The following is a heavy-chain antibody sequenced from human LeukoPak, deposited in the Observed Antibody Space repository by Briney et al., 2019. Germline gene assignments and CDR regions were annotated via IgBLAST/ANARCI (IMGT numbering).Heavy chain of an antibody. Sequence: AVKVSCKASGGTFSGYAINWVRQAPGQGLEWMGRIVVTFGIANYAQGFQGRVTITADKSTGTAYMQVSSLRSEDTALYYCARSSCSGASCYSRDDWYLDLWGRGTLVTVSS. CDR3: ARSSCSGASCYSRDDWYLDL. CDR2: IVVTFGIA. D-gene: IGHD2-15*01. V-gene: IGHV1-69*04. J-gene: IGHJ2*01. CDR1: GGTFSGYA.